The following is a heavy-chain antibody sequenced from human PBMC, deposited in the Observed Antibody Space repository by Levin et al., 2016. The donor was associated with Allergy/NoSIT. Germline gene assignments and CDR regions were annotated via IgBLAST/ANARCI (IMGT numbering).Heavy chain of an antibody. J-gene: IGHJ4*02. D-gene: IGHD6-19*01. Sequence: VRQAPGKGLEWVAVISYDGSNKYYADSVKGRFTISRDNSKNTLYLQMNSLRAEDTAVYYCARDYNAVAGKFLEYYFDYWGQGTLVTVSS. CDR3: ARDYNAVAGKFLEYYFDY. CDR2: ISYDGSNK. V-gene: IGHV3-30-3*01.